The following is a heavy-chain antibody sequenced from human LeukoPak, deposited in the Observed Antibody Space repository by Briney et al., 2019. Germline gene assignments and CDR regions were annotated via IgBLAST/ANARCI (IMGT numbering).Heavy chain of an antibody. V-gene: IGHV3-30*04. CDR1: GFTFSTYA. CDR2: ISYDGSNK. CDR3: ARDDILVTFELANY. Sequence: GGSLRLSCAASGFTFSTYAMHWVRQAPGKGLEWVAVISYDGSNKYYADSVKGRFTVSRDNSKITLYLQMNSLRAEDTAVYHCARDDILVTFELANYWGQGTLVSVSS. D-gene: IGHD3-16*01. J-gene: IGHJ4*02.